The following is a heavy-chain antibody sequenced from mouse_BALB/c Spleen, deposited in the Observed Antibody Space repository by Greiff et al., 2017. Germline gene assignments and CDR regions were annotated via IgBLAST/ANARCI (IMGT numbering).Heavy chain of an antibody. CDR1: GFTFSSFG. J-gene: IGHJ4*01. Sequence: EVNVVESGGGLVQPGGSRKLSCAASGFTFSSFGMHWVRQAPEKGLEWVAYISSGSSTIYYADTVKGRFTISRDNPKNTLFLQMTSLRSEDTAMYYCARGYGNHYYAMDYWGQGTSVTVSS. CDR2: ISSGSSTI. CDR3: ARGYGNHYYAMDY. V-gene: IGHV5-17*02. D-gene: IGHD2-10*02.